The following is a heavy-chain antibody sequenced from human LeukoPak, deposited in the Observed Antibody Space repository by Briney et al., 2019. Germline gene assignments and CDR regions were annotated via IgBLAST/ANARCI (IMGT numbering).Heavy chain of an antibody. CDR1: RFSVSIIY. J-gene: IGHJ6*03. CDR3: ATQRDCSSTSCYNFCMDYYYVDV. V-gene: IGHV3-66*02. D-gene: IGHD2-2*02. CDR2: TYSSGST. Sequence: GGSLSLSCAVSRFSVSIIYVGWVRQVAGKVLEWVSVTYSSGSTYYTDSVKGRFTIFRDNSKNTLYLQMNSLRAEDTAVYYCATQRDCSSTSCYNFCMDYYYVDVWGKGTTVTVSS.